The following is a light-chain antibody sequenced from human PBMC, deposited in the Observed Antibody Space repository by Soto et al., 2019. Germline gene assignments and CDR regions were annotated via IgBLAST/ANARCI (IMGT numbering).Light chain of an antibody. V-gene: IGKV3-15*01. Sequence: DIVVTQSPATLSASPGERVTLSCRASQSVSSYLAWYQQKPGQPPRLLIYGASTRATGIPARFSGSGSGTEFTLTISSLQSEDFAVYYCQQYNNWPRTFGQGTKVDIK. CDR3: QQYNNWPRT. CDR2: GAS. J-gene: IGKJ1*01. CDR1: QSVSSY.